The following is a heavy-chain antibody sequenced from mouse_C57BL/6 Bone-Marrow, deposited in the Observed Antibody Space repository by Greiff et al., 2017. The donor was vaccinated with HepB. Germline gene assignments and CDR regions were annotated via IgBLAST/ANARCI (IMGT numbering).Heavy chain of an antibody. Sequence: DVKLVESEGGFVQPGSSMKLSCTASGFTFSDYYMAWVRQVPEKGLEWVANINYDGSSTYYLDSLKSRFIISRDNAKNILYLQMSSLKSEDTATYYCARDVRYFDVWGTGTTVTVSS. CDR3: ARDVRYFDV. J-gene: IGHJ1*03. CDR2: INYDGSST. CDR1: GFTFSDYY. V-gene: IGHV5-16*01.